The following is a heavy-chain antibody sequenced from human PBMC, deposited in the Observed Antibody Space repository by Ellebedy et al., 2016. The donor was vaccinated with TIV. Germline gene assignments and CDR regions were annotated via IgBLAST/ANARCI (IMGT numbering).Heavy chain of an antibody. J-gene: IGHJ4*02. CDR2: ISGSGGSI. D-gene: IGHD2-2*01. CDR1: GFLFSGTA. Sequence: GESLKISXAASGFLFSGTAMSWVRQAPGKGLEWVSAISGSGGSIYYADSAKGRFTISRDNSRNTLYLQMNSLRADDTALYYCAKGGYCSTTRCYPRFDYWGQGTLVTVSS. CDR3: AKGGYCSTTRCYPRFDY. V-gene: IGHV3-23*01.